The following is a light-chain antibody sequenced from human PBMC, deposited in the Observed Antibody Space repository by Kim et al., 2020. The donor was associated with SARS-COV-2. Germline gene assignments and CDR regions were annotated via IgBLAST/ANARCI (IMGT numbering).Light chain of an antibody. CDR1: QSLVSSGGRIY. Sequence: QPDSMSCRSSQSLVSSGGRIYLNWVQQRPGQSPRRIVYKVSDRDSGVPDRFSGSGSGTDFTLKITRVEAEDVGVYYCMQGTHWPYTFGQGTKLEI. CDR3: MQGTHWPYT. CDR2: KVS. V-gene: IGKV2-30*01. J-gene: IGKJ2*01.